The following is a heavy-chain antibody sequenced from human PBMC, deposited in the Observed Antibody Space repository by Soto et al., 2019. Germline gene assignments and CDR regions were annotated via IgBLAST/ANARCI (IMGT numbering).Heavy chain of an antibody. CDR3: AKGGRQWLVTSDFNY. Sequence: PSETLSLTCTVSGGSISSYYWSWIRQAPGKGLEWIGYIYYSGSTSYNPSLKSRVTISVETSKNQFSLKLSSVTAADTAVYYCAKGGRQWLVTSDFNYWGQGALVTVSS. D-gene: IGHD6-19*01. CDR2: IYYSGST. CDR1: GGSISSYY. J-gene: IGHJ4*02. V-gene: IGHV4-59*08.